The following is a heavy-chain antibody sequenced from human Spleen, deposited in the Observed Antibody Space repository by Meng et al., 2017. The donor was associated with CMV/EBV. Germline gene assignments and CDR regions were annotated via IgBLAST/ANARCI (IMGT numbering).Heavy chain of an antibody. V-gene: IGHV3-23*01. CDR3: AKYQLPSGRISGVPFDS. J-gene: IGHJ4*02. D-gene: IGHD1-1*01. CDR2: ISVTDDDA. CDR1: FTFSAYA. Sequence: FTFSAYALSWVRHAPGKGLEWVSAISVTDDDAYYTESVKGRFTMSRDKSKNTVHLQMNSLRAEDTAIYYCAKYQLPSGRISGVPFDSWGRGTLVTVSS.